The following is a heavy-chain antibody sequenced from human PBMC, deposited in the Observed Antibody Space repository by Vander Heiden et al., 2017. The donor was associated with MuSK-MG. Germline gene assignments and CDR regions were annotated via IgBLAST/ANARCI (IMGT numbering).Heavy chain of an antibody. CDR3: AREHTRSGYYEFDQ. Sequence: QVLLQGSGPGLVKASETLSLTCTVSGDSVTSSSYYWAWIRQPPGKGLEWIGSVFYTGSTYQNPSLKSRVTISIDTSKNHFSLKLSSVTAADTAIYFCAREHTRSGYYEFDQWGQGTLVIVSS. D-gene: IGHD3-3*01. CDR1: GDSVTSSSYY. V-gene: IGHV4-39*07. J-gene: IGHJ4*02. CDR2: VFYTGST.